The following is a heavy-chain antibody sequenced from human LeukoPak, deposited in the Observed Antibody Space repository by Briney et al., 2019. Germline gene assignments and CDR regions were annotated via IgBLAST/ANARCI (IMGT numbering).Heavy chain of an antibody. CDR3: ARERTQGTPGYFDY. V-gene: IGHV3-66*01. Sequence: GGSLRLSCAASAFSVGSNYMTWVRQAPGKGLEWVSLIYSGGSTYYADSVKGRFTISRDNSKNTLYLQMNSLRAEDTAVYYCARERTQGTPGYFDYWGQGTLVSVSS. CDR2: IYSGGST. J-gene: IGHJ4*02. D-gene: IGHD3-10*01. CDR1: AFSVGSNY.